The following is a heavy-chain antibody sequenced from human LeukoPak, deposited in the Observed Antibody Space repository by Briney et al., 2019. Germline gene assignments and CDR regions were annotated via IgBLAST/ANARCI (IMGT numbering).Heavy chain of an antibody. CDR1: GFTFTDYW. J-gene: IGHJ6*02. V-gene: IGHV3-7*01. CDR3: ARDVSVSGMDV. CDR2: IKRDGSEK. D-gene: IGHD5/OR15-5a*01. Sequence: GGSLRLSCAASGFTFTDYWMSWVRQAPGKGLEWVANIKRDGSEKYYVDSVKGRFTISRDNPKKSMYLQMNSLRAEDTAIYYCARDVSVSGMDVWGQGTTVTVSS.